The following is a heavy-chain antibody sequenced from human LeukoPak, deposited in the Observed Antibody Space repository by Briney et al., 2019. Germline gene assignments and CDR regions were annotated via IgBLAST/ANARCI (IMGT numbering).Heavy chain of an antibody. CDR3: AREALRPSRWFDP. V-gene: IGHV4-30-4*01. D-gene: IGHD4-17*01. Sequence: SETLSLTCPVSGGSIRSGDYYWSWIRQPPGKGLEWIGYIYYSGSTYYNPSLKSRVTISVDTSNNQFSLKLSSVTAADTAVYYCAREALRPSRWFDPWGQGTLVTVSS. J-gene: IGHJ5*02. CDR1: GGSIRSGDYY. CDR2: IYYSGST.